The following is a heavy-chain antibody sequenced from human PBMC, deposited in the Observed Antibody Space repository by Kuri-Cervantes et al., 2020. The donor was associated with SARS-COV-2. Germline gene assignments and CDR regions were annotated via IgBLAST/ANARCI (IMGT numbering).Heavy chain of an antibody. J-gene: IGHJ6*02. CDR2: VNHRGCT. V-gene: IGHV4-34*01. CDR1: GGSFSVYY. D-gene: IGHD6-19*01. Sequence: SQTLSLTCAVYGGSFSVYYWSWIRQPSGKGLEGIGEVNHRGCTKYNTSLKSRVTISVDTSKNQFSLKASSVNAADTAVYYFAGGFRAAVAGTLITIYYYYGMDVWGQGTTVTVSS. CDR3: AGGFRAAVAGTLITIYYYYGMDV.